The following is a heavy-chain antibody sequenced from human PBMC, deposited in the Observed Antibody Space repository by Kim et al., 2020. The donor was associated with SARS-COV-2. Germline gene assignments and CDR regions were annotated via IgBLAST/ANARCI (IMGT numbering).Heavy chain of an antibody. V-gene: IGHV5-51*01. CDR3: ASQYYYGSGSYYIFDY. CDR1: GYSFTSYW. J-gene: IGHJ4*02. D-gene: IGHD3-10*01. Sequence: GESLKISCKGSGYSFTSYWIGWVRQMPGKGLEWMGIIYPGDSYTRYSPSFQGQVTISADKSISTAYLQWSSLKASDTAMYYCASQYYYGSGSYYIFDYWGQGTLVTVSS. CDR2: IYPGDSYT.